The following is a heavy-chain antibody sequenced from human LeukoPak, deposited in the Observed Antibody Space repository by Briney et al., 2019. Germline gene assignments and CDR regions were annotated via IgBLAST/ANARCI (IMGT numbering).Heavy chain of an antibody. V-gene: IGHV3-9*01. CDR1: GFTFDDYA. CDR3: AKGTGSYIHDAFDI. D-gene: IGHD3-10*01. Sequence: PGGSLRLSCAASGFTFDDYAMHWVRQAPGKGLEWVSGISWNSGSIGYVDSVKGRFTISRDNAKNSLYLQMNSLRAEDTALYYCAKGTGSYIHDAFDIWGQGTMVTVSS. J-gene: IGHJ3*02. CDR2: ISWNSGSI.